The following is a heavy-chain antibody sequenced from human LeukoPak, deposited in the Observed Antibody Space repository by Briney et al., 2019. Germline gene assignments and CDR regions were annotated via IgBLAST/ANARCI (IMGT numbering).Heavy chain of an antibody. V-gene: IGHV3-21*01. Sequence: GGTLRLSCAASGFTFSSYGMSWVRQAPGEGLEWVSSISSSSSYIYYGDSVKGRFTISRDNAKNSLYLQMNSLRGEDTAVYYCARERRDGVIFDIWGQGTMVTVSS. CDR2: ISSSSSYI. CDR1: GFTFSSYG. J-gene: IGHJ3*02. D-gene: IGHD3-10*01. CDR3: ARERRDGVIFDI.